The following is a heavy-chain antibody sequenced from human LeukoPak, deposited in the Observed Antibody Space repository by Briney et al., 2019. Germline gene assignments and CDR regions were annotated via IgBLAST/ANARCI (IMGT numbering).Heavy chain of an antibody. CDR1: GGSISSSRYY. D-gene: IGHD6-19*01. J-gene: IGHJ6*03. Sequence: SETLSLTCTVSGGSISSSRYYGGWLRQPPGKGLEWIGSLYYSGNTYYNPSLKSRVTISVDTSKNQFSLKLSSVTAADTAVYYCARNIAVAGRGDYMDVWGKGTTVTISS. CDR3: ARNIAVAGRGDYMDV. CDR2: LYYSGNT. V-gene: IGHV4-39*01.